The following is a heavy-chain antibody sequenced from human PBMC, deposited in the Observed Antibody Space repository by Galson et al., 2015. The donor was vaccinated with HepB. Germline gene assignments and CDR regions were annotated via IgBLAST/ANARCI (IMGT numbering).Heavy chain of an antibody. D-gene: IGHD3-9*01. CDR3: AREEVYDILTGYSPGDSYYYGMDV. J-gene: IGHJ6*02. V-gene: IGHV1-3*01. Sequence: SVKVSCKASGYTFTSYAMHWVRQAPGQRLEWMGWINAGNGNTKYSQKFQGRVTITRDTSASTAYMELSSLRSEDTAVYYCAREEVYDILTGYSPGDSYYYGMDVWGQGTTVTVSS. CDR1: GYTFTSYA. CDR2: INAGNGNT.